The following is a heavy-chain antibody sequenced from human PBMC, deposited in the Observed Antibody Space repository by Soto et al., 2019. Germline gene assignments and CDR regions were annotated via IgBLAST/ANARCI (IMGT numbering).Heavy chain of an antibody. CDR3: TTGVPGITMVRGVIDY. CDR1: GFTYSNAW. J-gene: IGHJ4*02. D-gene: IGHD3-10*01. Sequence: GGSLRLSCAASGFTYSNAWMNWVRQAPGKGLEWVGRIKSKTDGGTTDYAAPVKGRFTISRDDSKNTLYLQMNSPKTEDTAVYYCTTGVPGITMVRGVIDYWGQGTLVTVSA. V-gene: IGHV3-15*07. CDR2: IKSKTDGGTT.